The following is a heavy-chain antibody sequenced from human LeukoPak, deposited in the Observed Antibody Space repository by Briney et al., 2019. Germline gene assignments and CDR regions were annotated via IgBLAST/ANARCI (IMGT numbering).Heavy chain of an antibody. V-gene: IGHV3-23*01. D-gene: IGHD4-17*01. Sequence: GGSLRLSCAASGFTFNNYAMHWVRQAPGKGLEWVSSISGGGETTYYADSAKGRFTISRDNSQNTLYLQMNSLRAEDTAVYYCARGYADYVGYFFFDYWGQGTLVTVSS. CDR2: ISGGGETT. J-gene: IGHJ4*02. CDR3: ARGYADYVGYFFFDY. CDR1: GFTFNNYA.